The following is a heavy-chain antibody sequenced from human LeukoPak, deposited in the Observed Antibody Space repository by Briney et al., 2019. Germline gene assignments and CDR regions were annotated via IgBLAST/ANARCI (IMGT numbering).Heavy chain of an antibody. CDR2: IYHSGST. D-gene: IGHD1-1*01. Sequence: SGTLSLTCAVSGGSISSSNWWSWVRQPPGKGLEWIGEIYHSGSTNYYPSLKSRVTISVDKSKNQFSLKLSSATAADTAVYYCARGSTGTEYYYYYYGMDVWGKGTTVTVSS. J-gene: IGHJ6*04. CDR1: GGSISSSNW. V-gene: IGHV4-4*02. CDR3: ARGSTGTEYYYYYYGMDV.